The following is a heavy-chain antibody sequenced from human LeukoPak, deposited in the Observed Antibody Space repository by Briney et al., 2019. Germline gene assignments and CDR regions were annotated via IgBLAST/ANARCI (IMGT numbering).Heavy chain of an antibody. CDR2: INPNSGGT. V-gene: IGHV1-2*02. D-gene: IGHD6-19*01. Sequence: VASMKVSCKASGYNFTDYYMHWVRQAPGQGLEWMGWINPNSGGTNYAQKFQGRVTMTRDTSISTVYMELSRLKSDDTAMYYCARDSSGWYRWFDPWGQGTLVTVSS. J-gene: IGHJ5*02. CDR1: GYNFTDYY. CDR3: ARDSSGWYRWFDP.